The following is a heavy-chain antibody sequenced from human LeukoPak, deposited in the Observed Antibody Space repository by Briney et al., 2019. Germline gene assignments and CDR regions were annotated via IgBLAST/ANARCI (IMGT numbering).Heavy chain of an antibody. Sequence: QPGGSLRLSCVASGFTVSSNHMSWVRQAPGKGLEWVSAIFSGGSTFYADSVTGRFTISRDNSKNTVYLEMNSLRAEDTAVYYCARDLKTSGWYGDFDYWGQGTLVTVSS. CDR2: IFSGGST. J-gene: IGHJ4*02. V-gene: IGHV3-53*01. CDR1: GFTVSSNH. D-gene: IGHD6-19*01. CDR3: ARDLKTSGWYGDFDY.